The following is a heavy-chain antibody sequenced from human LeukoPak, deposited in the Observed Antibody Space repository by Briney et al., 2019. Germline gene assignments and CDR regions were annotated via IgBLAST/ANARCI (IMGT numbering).Heavy chain of an antibody. CDR2: IIPIFGTA. J-gene: IGHJ4*02. Sequence: ASVKVSRKASGGTFSSYAISWVRQAPGQGLEWMGGIIPIFGTANYAQKFQGRVTITADESTSTAYMELSSLRSEDTAVYYCARGYSSSWFRGGPFDYWGQGTLVTVSS. V-gene: IGHV1-69*01. CDR1: GGTFSSYA. D-gene: IGHD6-13*01. CDR3: ARGYSSSWFRGGPFDY.